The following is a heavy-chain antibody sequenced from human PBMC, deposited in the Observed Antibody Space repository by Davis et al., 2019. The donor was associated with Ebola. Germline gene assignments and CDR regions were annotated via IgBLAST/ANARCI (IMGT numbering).Heavy chain of an antibody. D-gene: IGHD5-18*01. V-gene: IGHV1-18*01. CDR2: ISAYNGNT. CDR1: GYTFTRYG. Sequence: ASVKVSCKASGYTFTRYGISWLRQPPGQGLEWMGWISAYNGNTNYVQKLQGRVTITADKSTSTAYMELSSLRSEDTAVYYCARERGYSYGSFDYWGQGTLVTVSS. CDR3: ARERGYSYGSFDY. J-gene: IGHJ4*02.